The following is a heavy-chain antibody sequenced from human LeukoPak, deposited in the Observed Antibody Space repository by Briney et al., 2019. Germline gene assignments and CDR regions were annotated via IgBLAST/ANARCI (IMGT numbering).Heavy chain of an antibody. CDR2: IYTSGST. CDR3: ARELGCSGGSCYRILVY. CDR1: GGSISSYY. J-gene: IGHJ4*02. D-gene: IGHD2-15*01. Sequence: PSETLSLTCTVSGGSISSYYWSWIRQPAGKGLEWIGRIYTSGSTNYNPSLKSRVTMSVDTSKNQFSLKLSSVTAADTAVYYCARELGCSGGSCYRILVYWGQGTLVTVSS. V-gene: IGHV4-4*07.